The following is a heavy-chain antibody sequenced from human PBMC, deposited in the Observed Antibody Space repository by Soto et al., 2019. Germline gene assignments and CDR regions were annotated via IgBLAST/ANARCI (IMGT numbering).Heavy chain of an antibody. CDR2: VYHTGST. CDR3: ARRLFGSGWTLDS. CDR1: GASITTYY. Sequence: SETLSLTCDVSGASITTYYWGWIRQAPGKGLEWIGNVYHTGSTDYNSSLRSRVTISVDTSKNQFSLNMNSVTAADTAVYYCARRLFGSGWTLDSWGQGALVTVS. D-gene: IGHD6-19*01. J-gene: IGHJ4*02. V-gene: IGHV4-59*13.